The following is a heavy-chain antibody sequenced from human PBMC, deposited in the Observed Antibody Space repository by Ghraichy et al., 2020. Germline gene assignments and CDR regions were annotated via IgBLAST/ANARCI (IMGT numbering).Heavy chain of an antibody. V-gene: IGHV4-34*01. Sequence: ETLSLTCAVYGRSFSGYYWSWIRQPPGKGLEWIGEINHSGSTNYNPSLKSRVTISVDTSKNQFSLKLSSVTAADTAVYYCARGKHIVVVIAITGPGQTYFDYWGQGTLVTVSS. D-gene: IGHD2-21*01. CDR3: ARGKHIVVVIAITGPGQTYFDY. J-gene: IGHJ4*02. CDR1: GRSFSGYY. CDR2: INHSGST.